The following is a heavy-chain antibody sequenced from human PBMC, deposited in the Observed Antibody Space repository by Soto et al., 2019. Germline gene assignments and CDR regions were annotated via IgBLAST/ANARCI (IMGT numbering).Heavy chain of an antibody. CDR2: MHPGDSDI. D-gene: IGHD2-21*01. J-gene: IGHJ6*02. Sequence: HGESLKISCKGSGYSLKSYWIGWVRQMPGKGLEWMGTMHPGDSDIRYSPSFQGQVTISADKSTGATYLQWSSLKASDTAIYYCARHLVDPLSSYSEGMDIWGQGTTVTVSS. CDR1: GYSLKSYW. V-gene: IGHV5-51*01. CDR3: ARHLVDPLSSYSEGMDI.